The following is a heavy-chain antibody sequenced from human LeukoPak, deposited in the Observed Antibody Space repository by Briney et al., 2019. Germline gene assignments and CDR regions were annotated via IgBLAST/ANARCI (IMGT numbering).Heavy chain of an antibody. V-gene: IGHV1-69*05. CDR1: GGTFSSYA. Sequence: VASVKVSCKASGGTFSSYAISWVRQAPGQGLEWMGGIIPIFGTANYAQKFQGRVTITTDESTSTAYMELSSLRSEDTAVYYCASPKGGRPTTFDYWGQGTLVTVSS. CDR2: IIPIFGTA. J-gene: IGHJ4*02. CDR3: ASPKGGRPTTFDY. D-gene: IGHD3-16*01.